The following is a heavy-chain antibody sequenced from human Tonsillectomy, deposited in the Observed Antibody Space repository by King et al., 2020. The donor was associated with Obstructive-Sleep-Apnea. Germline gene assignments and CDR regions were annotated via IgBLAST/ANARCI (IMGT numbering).Heavy chain of an antibody. D-gene: IGHD3-10*01. CDR2: VSWSSGAI. CDR1: GFTFDDYA. J-gene: IGHJ2*01. Sequence: VQLVESGGGLVQPGRSLRLSCAASGFTFDDYAMHWVRQTPGKGLEWVSGVSWSSGAIGYADSVKGRFTISRDNAKNSLDLQMNSLRPEDTAFYYCAKDCKPSCGSGSPYWYFDLWGHGTLVTVSS. CDR3: AKDCKPSCGSGSPYWYFDL. V-gene: IGHV3-9*01.